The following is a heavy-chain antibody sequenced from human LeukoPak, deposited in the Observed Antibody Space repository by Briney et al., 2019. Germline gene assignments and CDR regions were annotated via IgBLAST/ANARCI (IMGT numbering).Heavy chain of an antibody. V-gene: IGHV1-2*02. J-gene: IGHJ4*02. CDR3: ARSVTNRGY. Sequence: ASVKVSCKASGYTFTGSDIHWVRQAPGQGLEWMAWINPNNGVTNYAQKFQGRVTMARDTSISTAYMELNSLISDDTAVYYCARSVTNRGYWGQGTLVAVSS. D-gene: IGHD1-14*01. CDR1: GYTFTGSD. CDR2: INPNNGVT.